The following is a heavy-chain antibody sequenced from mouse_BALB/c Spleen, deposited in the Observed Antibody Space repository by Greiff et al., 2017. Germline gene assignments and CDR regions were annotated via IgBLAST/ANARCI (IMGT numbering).Heavy chain of an antibody. Sequence: EVQGVESGGGLVKPGGSLKLSCAASGFTFSDYYMYWVRQTPEKRLEWVATISDGGSYTYYPDSVKGRFTISRDNAKNNLYLQMSSLKSEDTAMYYCARGHYDYDDVSLAYWGQGTLVTVSA. D-gene: IGHD2-4*01. CDR1: GFTFSDYY. CDR3: ARGHYDYDDVSLAY. J-gene: IGHJ3*01. V-gene: IGHV5-4*02. CDR2: ISDGGSYT.